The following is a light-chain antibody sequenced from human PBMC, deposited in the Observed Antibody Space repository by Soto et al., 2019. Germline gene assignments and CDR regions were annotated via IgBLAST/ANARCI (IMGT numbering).Light chain of an antibody. J-gene: IGLJ2*01. V-gene: IGLV2-11*02. Sequence: QSVLTQPRSVSGSPGQSVAISCTGTTSDVGTYNYVSWYQQHPGKAPKLMIHDVSKRPSGVPDRFSGSKSGNTASLTISGLQAEDEADYYCCSYAGTYSLVFGGGTKVTVL. CDR2: DVS. CDR1: TSDVGTYNY. CDR3: CSYAGTYSLV.